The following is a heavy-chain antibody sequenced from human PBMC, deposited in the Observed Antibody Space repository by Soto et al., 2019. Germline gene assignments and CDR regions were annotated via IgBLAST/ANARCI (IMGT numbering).Heavy chain of an antibody. V-gene: IGHV3-33*01. D-gene: IGHD2-2*01. Sequence: QVQLVESGGGVVQPGRSLRLSCAASGFTFSSYGMHWVRQAPGKGLEWVAVIWYDGSNKYYADSVKGRFTISRDNSKNTLYLHMNSVRAEDTAVYYCARDGARVVPAAGYYYYMAVWGKGTTVTVSS. CDR3: ARDGARVVPAAGYYYYMAV. J-gene: IGHJ6*03. CDR2: IWYDGSNK. CDR1: GFTFSSYG.